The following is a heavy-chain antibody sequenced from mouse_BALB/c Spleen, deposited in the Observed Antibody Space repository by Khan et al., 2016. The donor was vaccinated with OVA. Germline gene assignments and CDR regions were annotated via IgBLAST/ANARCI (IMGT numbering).Heavy chain of an antibody. D-gene: IGHD2-14*01. CDR2: INPSNGYT. V-gene: IGHV1-4*01. J-gene: IGHJ3*01. CDR1: GYTFTSYT. CDR3: VRDGAYHRNDGWFAY. Sequence: QVRLQQPGAELARPGASVKMSCKASGYTFTSYTIHWIKKRPGQGLEWIGYINPSNGYTNYNQKFKDKATLTTDKSSTTAYLQLSSLTSDDSAVYNCVRDGAYHRNDGWFAYWGQGTLVTVSA.